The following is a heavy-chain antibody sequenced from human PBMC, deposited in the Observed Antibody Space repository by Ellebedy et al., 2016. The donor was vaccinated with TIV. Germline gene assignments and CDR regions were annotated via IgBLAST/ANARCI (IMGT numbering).Heavy chain of an antibody. V-gene: IGHV6-1*01. D-gene: IGHD3-10*01. CDR2: TYYRSKWNN. Sequence: SQTLSLTCAISGDSVSSNSGWNWIRQSTSRGLEWLGRTYYRSKWNNDYAVFVTSRITINTDTSKNQFSLQLNSVTPEDTAVYYCTRGWLGGGMDVWGPGTTVIVSS. CDR3: TRGWLGGGMDV. CDR1: GDSVSSNSG. J-gene: IGHJ6*02.